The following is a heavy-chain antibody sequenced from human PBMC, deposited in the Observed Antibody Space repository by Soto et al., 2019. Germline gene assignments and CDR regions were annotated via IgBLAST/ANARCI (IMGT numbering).Heavy chain of an antibody. CDR1: GFTFSYYT. CDR3: ADPVPVPTHYDYYDMDV. CDR2: ISNSGDTI. V-gene: IGHV3-23*01. Sequence: EVQLLESGGGLVQPGGSLRLSCVASGFTFSYYTMSWVRQAPGKGLEWVSGISNSGDTIYYADSVKGRFTISRDNFKNPLYLQMNSLRADDTAVYYCADPVPVPTHYDYYDMDVWGQGTTVTVSS. D-gene: IGHD2-2*01. J-gene: IGHJ6*02.